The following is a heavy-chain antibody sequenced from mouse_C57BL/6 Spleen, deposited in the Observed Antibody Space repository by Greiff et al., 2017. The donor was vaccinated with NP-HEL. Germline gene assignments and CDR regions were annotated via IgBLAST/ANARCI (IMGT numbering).Heavy chain of an antibody. CDR1: GFNIKDDY. V-gene: IGHV14-4*01. CDR3: TTYYGSRTFDY. J-gene: IGHJ2*01. Sequence: EVKLVESGAELVRPGASVKLSCTASGFNIKDDYMHWVKQRPEQGLEWIGWIDPENGDTEYASKFQGKATITAYTSSNTAYLQLSSLTSEDTAVYYCTTYYGSRTFDYWGQGTTLTVSS. D-gene: IGHD1-1*01. CDR2: IDPENGDT.